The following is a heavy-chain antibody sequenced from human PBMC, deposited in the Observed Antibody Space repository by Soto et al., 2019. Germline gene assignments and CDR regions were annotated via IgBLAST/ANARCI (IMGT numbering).Heavy chain of an antibody. CDR2: INPGGDSA. CDR3: AGGFGYDSSGYYPFGY. V-gene: IGHV1-46*01. J-gene: IGHJ4*02. Sequence: ASVKVSCKASGYTFSSYYIHWVRQAPGQGLEWLGVINPGGDSADYAQKFKGRVTMTRDTSTSTVYMEVSSLRSEDTAVYYCAGGFGYDSSGYYPFGYWGQGTLVTVSS. D-gene: IGHD3-22*01. CDR1: GYTFSSYY.